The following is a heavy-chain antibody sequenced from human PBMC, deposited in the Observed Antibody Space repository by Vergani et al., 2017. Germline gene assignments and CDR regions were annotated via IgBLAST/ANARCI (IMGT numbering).Heavy chain of an antibody. Sequence: EVQLVQSGAEVKKPGESLKIPCQISGYSLTNYWIGWVRQMPGKGLEWMGCIHPADSDTRYSLSFQGQVTISVDKSISTAYLQRSSLRASDSAMYYCARLYGRDSSGSKYFDYWGQGTLVTVSS. CDR1: GYSLTNYW. CDR3: ARLYGRDSSGSKYFDY. V-gene: IGHV5-51*01. J-gene: IGHJ4*02. CDR2: IHPADSDT. D-gene: IGHD3-22*01.